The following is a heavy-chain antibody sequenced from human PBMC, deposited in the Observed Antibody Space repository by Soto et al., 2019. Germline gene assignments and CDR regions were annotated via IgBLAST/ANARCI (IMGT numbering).Heavy chain of an antibody. J-gene: IGHJ6*02. CDR3: AREGVDTANYGMDV. CDR2: IYYSGST. V-gene: IGHV4-61*01. D-gene: IGHD5-18*01. Sequence: LSLTCTVSGGSVSSGSYYWSWIRQPPGKGLEWIGYIYYSGSTNYNPSLKSRVTISVDTSKNQFSLKLSSVTAADTAVYYCAREGVDTANYGMDVWGQGTTVTVSS. CDR1: GGSVSSGSYY.